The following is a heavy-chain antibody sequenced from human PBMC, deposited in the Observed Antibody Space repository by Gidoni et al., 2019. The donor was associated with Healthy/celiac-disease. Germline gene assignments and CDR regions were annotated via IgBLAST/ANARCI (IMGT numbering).Heavy chain of an antibody. J-gene: IGHJ3*02. Sequence: EVQLVESGGGLVQPGGSLRLSCAASGFTFSSYSMNWVRQAPGKGLEWVSYISSSSSTIYYADSVKGRFTISRDNAKNSLYLQMNSLRAEDTAVYYCARTVSAFDIWGQGTMVTVSS. CDR1: GFTFSSYS. V-gene: IGHV3-48*01. CDR2: ISSSSSTI. CDR3: ARTVSAFDI.